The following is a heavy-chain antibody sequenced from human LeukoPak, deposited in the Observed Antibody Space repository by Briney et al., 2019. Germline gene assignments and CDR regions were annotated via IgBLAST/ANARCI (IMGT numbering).Heavy chain of an antibody. CDR1: GYTFTGYY. J-gene: IGHJ6*03. CDR2: ITPNSGGT. D-gene: IGHD2-2*01. V-gene: IGHV1-2*04. Sequence: ASVKVSCKASGYTFTGYYMHWVRQAPGQGLEWMGWITPNSGGTNYAQKFQGWVTMTRDTSISTAYMELSRLRSDDTAVYYCARPAAKGVYYYYYMGVWGKGTTVTVSS. CDR3: ARPAAKGVYYYYYMGV.